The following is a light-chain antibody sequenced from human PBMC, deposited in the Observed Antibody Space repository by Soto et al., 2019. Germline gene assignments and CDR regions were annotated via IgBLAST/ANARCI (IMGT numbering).Light chain of an antibody. CDR2: GAS. Sequence: EIVMTQSPATLSVSPGERATLSCTASQSVSSNLAWYQQKPGQAPRLLIYGASTRATGIPARFSGSGSGTEFTLTISSLQSEDFAVYYCQQYNNWLPWTFGQGTKVEIK. CDR3: QQYNNWLPWT. J-gene: IGKJ1*01. V-gene: IGKV3-15*01. CDR1: QSVSSN.